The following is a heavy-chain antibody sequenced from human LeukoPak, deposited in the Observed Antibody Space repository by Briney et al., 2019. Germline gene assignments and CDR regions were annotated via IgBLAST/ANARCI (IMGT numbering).Heavy chain of an antibody. J-gene: IGHJ4*02. CDR2: MSHDGNYK. V-gene: IGHV3-30*18. D-gene: IGHD4-23*01. CDR1: EFTFSSYV. CDR3: AKEHGGFQGFDL. Sequence: PGGSLRLSCVASEFTFSSYVMHWVRQAPGKGLEWVAVMSHDGNYKHYGDSVKGRFTISRDNSKNTLFLQKSSLTPEDTAVYYCAKEHGGFQGFDLWGQGTLVTVSS.